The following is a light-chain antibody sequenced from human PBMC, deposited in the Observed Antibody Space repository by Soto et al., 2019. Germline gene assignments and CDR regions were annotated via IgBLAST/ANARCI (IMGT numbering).Light chain of an antibody. V-gene: IGKV3-20*01. Sequence: IVTTHSPSTLSLSPGESSTLSCRASQSVSSNLAWYQQKPGQAPRLLIYGASSRATGIPDRFSGSGSGTDFTLTISRLEPEDFAVYYCHQYGSSPATFGQGTKVDIK. CDR3: HQYGSSPAT. CDR1: QSVSSN. CDR2: GAS. J-gene: IGKJ1*01.